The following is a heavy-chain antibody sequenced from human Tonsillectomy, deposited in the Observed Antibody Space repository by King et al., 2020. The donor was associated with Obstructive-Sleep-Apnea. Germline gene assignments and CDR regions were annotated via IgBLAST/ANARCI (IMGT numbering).Heavy chain of an antibody. CDR1: GGSISSGDHY. J-gene: IGHJ3*01. CDR3: ARDGGLLWFGELAFVFDV. CDR2: IYYSGST. V-gene: IGHV4-30-4*01. Sequence: VQLQESGPGLVKPSQTLSLTCTVSGGSISSGDHYWSWIRQPPGKGLEWIGYIYYSGSTYFNPSLKSRVTISVDTSKNQFSLKLSSVTAADTAVYFCARDGGLLWFGELAFVFDVWGQGTMVTVSS. D-gene: IGHD3-10*01.